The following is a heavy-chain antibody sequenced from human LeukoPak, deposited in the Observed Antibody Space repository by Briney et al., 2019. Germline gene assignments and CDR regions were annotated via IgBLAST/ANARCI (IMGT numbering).Heavy chain of an antibody. Sequence: PSETLSLTCTVSGDSISRYYWSWIRQPPGKGLEWIGYIYYTGTTNYNPSLKSQVTITVDTSKNQFSLRLSSVTAADTAVYYCARHVWSDPWGQGTLVTVSS. J-gene: IGHJ5*02. CDR1: GDSISRYY. CDR2: IYYTGTT. V-gene: IGHV4-59*01. CDR3: ARHVWSDP.